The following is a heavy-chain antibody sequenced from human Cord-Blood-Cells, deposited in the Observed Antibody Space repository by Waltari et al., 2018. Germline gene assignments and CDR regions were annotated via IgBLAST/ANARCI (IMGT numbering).Heavy chain of an antibody. V-gene: IGHV3-23*01. CDR1: GFPFSSYA. J-gene: IGHJ4*02. D-gene: IGHD6-6*01. CDR3: AKVKRQLVHY. CDR2: ISGSGGST. Sequence: EVQLLESGGGFVQPGGCLRLSCAASGFPFSSYALSWVRQAPGKGLEWVSAISGSGGSTYYADSVKGRFTISRDNSKNTLYLQMNSLRAEDTAVYYCAKVKRQLVHYWGQGTLVTVSS.